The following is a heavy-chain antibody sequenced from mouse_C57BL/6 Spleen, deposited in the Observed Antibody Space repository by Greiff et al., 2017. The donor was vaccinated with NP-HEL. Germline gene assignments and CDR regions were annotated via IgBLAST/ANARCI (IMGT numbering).Heavy chain of an antibody. CDR2: IDPSDSET. J-gene: IGHJ1*03. V-gene: IGHV1-52*01. CDR1: GYTFTSYW. Sequence: QVQLQQPGAELVRPGSSVKLSCKASGYTFTSYWMHWVKQRPIQGLEWIGNIDPSDSETHYNQKFKDKATLTVDKSSSTAYMQLSSLTSEDSAVYYCARYQIYYGSSYDWYFDVWGTGTTVTVSS. CDR3: ARYQIYYGSSYDWYFDV. D-gene: IGHD1-1*01.